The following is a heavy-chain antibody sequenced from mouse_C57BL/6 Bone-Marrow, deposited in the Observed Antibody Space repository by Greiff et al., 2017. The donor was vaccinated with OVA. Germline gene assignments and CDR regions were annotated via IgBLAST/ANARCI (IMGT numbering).Heavy chain of an antibody. CDR1: GYTFTSSW. V-gene: IGHV1-64*01. J-gene: IGHJ3*01. CDR2: IHPNSGSN. D-gene: IGHD1-1*01. Sequence: QVQLQQPGAELVKPGASVKLSCKASGYTFTSSWMHWVKQRPGQGLEWIGMIHPNSGSNNYNEKFKSKATLTVDKSSSTAYMQLSSLTSEDSAVYYCARSYYYGSSPLAYWGQGTLVTVSA. CDR3: ARSYYYGSSPLAY.